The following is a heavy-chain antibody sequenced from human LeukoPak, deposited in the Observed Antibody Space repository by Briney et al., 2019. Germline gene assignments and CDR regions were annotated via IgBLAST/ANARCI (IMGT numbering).Heavy chain of an antibody. Sequence: ASETLSLTCTVSGGSISSSSYYWGWIRQPPGKGLEWIGSIYYSGSTYYNPSLKSRVTISVDTSKNQFSLKLSSVTAADTAVYYCATDGNFDLWGRGTLVIVSS. CDR2: IYYSGST. J-gene: IGHJ2*01. V-gene: IGHV4-39*07. CDR1: GGSISSSSYY. CDR3: ATDGNFDL. D-gene: IGHD1-26*01.